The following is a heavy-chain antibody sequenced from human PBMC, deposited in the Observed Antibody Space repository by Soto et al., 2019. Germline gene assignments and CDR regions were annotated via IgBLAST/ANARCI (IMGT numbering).Heavy chain of an antibody. Sequence: SVKVSCKASGYTFTYRYLHWVRQAPGQALEWMGWITPFNGNTNYAQKFQDRVTITRDRSMSTAYMELSSLRSEDTAMYYCLSSTAQDAFDIWGQGTMVTVSS. D-gene: IGHD4-17*01. CDR1: GYTFTYRY. V-gene: IGHV1-45*02. CDR3: LSSTAQDAFDI. CDR2: ITPFNGNT. J-gene: IGHJ3*02.